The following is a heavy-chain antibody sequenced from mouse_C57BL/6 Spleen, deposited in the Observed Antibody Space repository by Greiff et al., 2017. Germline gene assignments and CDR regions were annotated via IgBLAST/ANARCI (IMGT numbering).Heavy chain of an antibody. J-gene: IGHJ4*01. D-gene: IGHD2-4*01. V-gene: IGHV1-26*01. CDR1: GYTFTDYY. CDR3: ERWGLRLYYYAMDY. CDR2: INPNNGGT. Sequence: EVQLQQSGPELVKPGASVKISCKASGYTFTDYYMNWVKQSHGKSLEWIGDINPNNGGTSYNQQFKGKATLTVDKSSSTAYMELRSLTSENSAVYSCERWGLRLYYYAMDYWGQGTSVTVSS.